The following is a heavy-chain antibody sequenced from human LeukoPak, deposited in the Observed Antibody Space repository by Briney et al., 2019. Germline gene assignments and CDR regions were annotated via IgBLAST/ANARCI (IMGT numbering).Heavy chain of an antibody. V-gene: IGHV4-34*01. CDR3: ASEGWVVVPAAIYYFDY. Sequence: SETLSLTCAVYGGSFSGYYWSWIRQPPGKGLEWIGEINHSGSTNYNPSLKSRVTISVDTSKNQFSLKLSSVTAADTAVYYCASEGWVVVPAAIYYFDYWGQGTLVTVSS. CDR2: INHSGST. J-gene: IGHJ4*02. D-gene: IGHD2-2*01. CDR1: GGSFSGYY.